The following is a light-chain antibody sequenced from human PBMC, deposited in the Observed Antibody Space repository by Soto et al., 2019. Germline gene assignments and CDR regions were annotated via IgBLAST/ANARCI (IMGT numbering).Light chain of an antibody. CDR2: GAS. V-gene: IGKV3-15*01. Sequence: EIVMTQSPATLSVSPGERATLSCRASHSVSTNLAWYQQKPGQPPRLLIYGASTRATGFPARFSGSVSGTELTLTISSVQSEDFAVYFCLQDYSWPWTFGQGTKVEV. CDR1: HSVSTN. J-gene: IGKJ1*01. CDR3: LQDYSWPWT.